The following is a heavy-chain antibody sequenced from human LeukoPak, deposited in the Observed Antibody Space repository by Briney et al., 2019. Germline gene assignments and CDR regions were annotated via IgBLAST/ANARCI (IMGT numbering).Heavy chain of an antibody. CDR2: ISSSSSYI. J-gene: IGHJ4*02. V-gene: IGHV3-21*04. CDR1: GFTFSSYS. D-gene: IGHD6-13*01. Sequence: TGGSLRLSCAASGFTFSSYSMNWVRQAPGKGLEWVSSISSSSSYIYYADSVKGRFTISRDNSKNTLYLQMNSLRAEDTAVYYCAKAPAAGTFDYWGQGTLVTVSS. CDR3: AKAPAAGTFDY.